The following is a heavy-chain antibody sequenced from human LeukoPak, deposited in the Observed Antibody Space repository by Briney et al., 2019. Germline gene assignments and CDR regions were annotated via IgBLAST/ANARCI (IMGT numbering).Heavy chain of an antibody. J-gene: IGHJ5*02. CDR3: AKEDTAMGLPYNRFDP. Sequence: GGSLSLSCAASGFTFSSYAMSWVRQAPGKGLEWVSAISGSRGSTYYADSVKGRYTNSRDNSKNTLYLQMNSRRAEVTAVYYCAKEDTAMGLPYNRFDPWGQGTLVTVSS. CDR1: GFTFSSYA. V-gene: IGHV3-23*01. CDR2: ISGSRGST. D-gene: IGHD5-18*01.